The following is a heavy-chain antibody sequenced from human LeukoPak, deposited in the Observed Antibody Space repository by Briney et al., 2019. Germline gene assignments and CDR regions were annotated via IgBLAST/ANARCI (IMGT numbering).Heavy chain of an antibody. Sequence: GGSLRLSCAASGFTFSSYGMHWVRQAPGKGLEWVAVIWYDGSNKYYADSVKGRFTISRDNSKNTLYLQMNSLRAEDTAVYYCARDRTLLVGATGYWGQGTLVTVSS. D-gene: IGHD1-26*01. CDR3: ARDRTLLVGATGY. CDR1: GFTFSSYG. V-gene: IGHV3-33*08. CDR2: IWYDGSNK. J-gene: IGHJ4*02.